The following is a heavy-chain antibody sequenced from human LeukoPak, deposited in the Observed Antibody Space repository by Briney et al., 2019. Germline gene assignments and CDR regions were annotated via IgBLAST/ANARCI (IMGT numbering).Heavy chain of an antibody. D-gene: IGHD6-13*01. CDR1: GGSISSSSYY. CDR3: ARGRGYSSSLGYYYYYGMDV. V-gene: IGHV4-39*01. CDR2: IYYSGST. Sequence: SETLSLTCTVSGGSISSSSYYWGWIRQPPGKGLEWIGSIYYSGSTYYNPSLKSRVTISVDTSKNQFSLKLSSVTAADTAVYYCARGRGYSSSLGYYYYYGMDVWGQGATVTVSS. J-gene: IGHJ6*02.